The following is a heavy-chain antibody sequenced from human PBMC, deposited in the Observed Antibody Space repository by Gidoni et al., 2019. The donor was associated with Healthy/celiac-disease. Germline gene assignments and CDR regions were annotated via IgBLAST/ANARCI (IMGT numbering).Heavy chain of an antibody. V-gene: IGHV3-53*01. CDR2: IYSGGST. D-gene: IGHD4-4*01. CDR1: GFPVSSNY. J-gene: IGHJ6*02. Sequence: EVQLVVSGGGLIQPGGSLRLSCAASGFPVSSNYMNWVRQAPGKGLEWVSVIYSGGSTYYADSVKGRFTISRDNSKNTLYLQMNSLRAEDTAVYYCARDPHPYTVRPHYYGMDVWGQGTTVTVSS. CDR3: ARDPHPYTVRPHYYGMDV.